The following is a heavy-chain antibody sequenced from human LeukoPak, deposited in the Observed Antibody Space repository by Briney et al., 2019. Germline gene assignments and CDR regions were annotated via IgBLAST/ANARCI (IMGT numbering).Heavy chain of an antibody. CDR3: ARQEVAVVMSTYYYYGMDV. D-gene: IGHD6-19*01. Sequence: PGGSLRLSCAASGFTFSSYWMHWVRQAPGKGLVWVSRINSDGSSTSYADSVKGRFTISRDNAKNTLYLQMNRLRAEDTAVYYCARQEVAVVMSTYYYYGMDVWGQGTTVTVSS. V-gene: IGHV3-74*01. CDR1: GFTFSSYW. J-gene: IGHJ6*02. CDR2: INSDGSST.